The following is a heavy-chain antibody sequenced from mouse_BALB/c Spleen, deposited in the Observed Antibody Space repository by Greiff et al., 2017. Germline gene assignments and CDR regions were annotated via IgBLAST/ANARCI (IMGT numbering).Heavy chain of an antibody. CDR1: GFTFSSFG. Sequence: EVKLMESGGGLVQPGGSRKLSCAASGFTFSSFGMHWVRQAPEKGLEWVAYISSGSSTIYYADTVKGRFTISRDNPKNTLFLQMTSLRSEDTAMYYCARRITTATDYAMDYWGQGTSVTVSS. J-gene: IGHJ4*01. V-gene: IGHV5-17*02. CDR2: ISSGSSTI. CDR3: ARRITTATDYAMDY. D-gene: IGHD1-2*01.